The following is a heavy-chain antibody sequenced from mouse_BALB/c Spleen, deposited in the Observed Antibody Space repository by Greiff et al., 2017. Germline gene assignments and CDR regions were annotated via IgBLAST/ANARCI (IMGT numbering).Heavy chain of an antibody. Sequence: EVQLQQSGTVLARPGASVKMSCKASGYSFTSYWMHWVKQRPGQGLEWIGALYPGNSDTSYNQKFKGKAKLTAVTSASTAYMELSSLTNEDSAVYYCTRWGARRGYYAMDYWGQGTSVTVSS. CDR1: GYSFTSYW. V-gene: IGHV1-5*01. D-gene: IGHD2-12*01. CDR3: TRWGARRGYYAMDY. CDR2: LYPGNSDT. J-gene: IGHJ4*01.